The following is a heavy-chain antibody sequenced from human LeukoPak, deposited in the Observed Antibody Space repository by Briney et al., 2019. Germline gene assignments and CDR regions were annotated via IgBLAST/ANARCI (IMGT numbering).Heavy chain of an antibody. J-gene: IGHJ4*02. CDR1: GGSFSGYY. CDR3: ARHPIQLWSRSPYYFDY. V-gene: IGHV4-39*01. Sequence: SETLSLTCAVYGGSFSGYYWGWIRQPPGKGLEWIGSIYYSGSTYYNPSLKSRVTISVDTSKNQFSLKLSSVTAADTAVYYCARHPIQLWSRSPYYFDYWGQGTLVTVSS. CDR2: IYYSGST. D-gene: IGHD5-18*01.